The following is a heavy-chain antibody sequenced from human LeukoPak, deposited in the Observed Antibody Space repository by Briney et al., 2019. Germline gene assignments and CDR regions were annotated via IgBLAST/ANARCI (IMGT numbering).Heavy chain of an antibody. D-gene: IGHD1/OR15-1a*01. CDR1: GFTFTSYS. Sequence: GGSLRLSCAASGFTFTSYSMNWVRQAPGKGLEWVSSITSTSSYIYYADSVKGRVAISRDNAKNSLYLQMNSLRAEDTAVYFCARSQVLGTFDHWGQGTLLTVSS. CDR3: ARSQVLGTFDH. J-gene: IGHJ4*02. V-gene: IGHV3-21*01. CDR2: ITSTSSYI.